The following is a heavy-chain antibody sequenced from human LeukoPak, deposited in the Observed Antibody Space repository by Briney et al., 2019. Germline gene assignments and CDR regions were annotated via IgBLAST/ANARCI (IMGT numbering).Heavy chain of an antibody. CDR1: GYTFTDSY. D-gene: IGHD6-13*01. CDR3: ARAVDSSSSWYDWFDP. Sequence: GASVKVSCKASGYTFTDSYIHWLRQAPGQGLEWMGWIKPDNGDTNYVQKFQGRVTVTRDTSVSTAYLELTKLRSDDAAVYYCARAVDSSSSWYDWFDPWGQGTLVTVSS. J-gene: IGHJ5*02. V-gene: IGHV1-2*02. CDR2: IKPDNGDT.